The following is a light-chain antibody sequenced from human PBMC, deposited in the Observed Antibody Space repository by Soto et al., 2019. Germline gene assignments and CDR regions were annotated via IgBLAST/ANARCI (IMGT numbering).Light chain of an antibody. CDR3: CSDAGSGIYV. Sequence: QSALTQPASVSGSPVQSITISCTGTSSDVGRYNFVSWYQQHPGKAPKLMICEVTKRPSGVSNRFSGSKSGNTASLTISGLQAEDEADYYCCSDAGSGIYVFGTGT. V-gene: IGLV2-23*02. J-gene: IGLJ1*01. CDR1: SSDVGRYNF. CDR2: EVT.